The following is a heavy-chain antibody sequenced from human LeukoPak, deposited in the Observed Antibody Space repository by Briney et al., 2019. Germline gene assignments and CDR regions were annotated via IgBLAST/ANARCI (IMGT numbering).Heavy chain of an antibody. CDR1: GFTFSNYA. J-gene: IGHJ4*02. D-gene: IGHD3-10*01. CDR3: ASRSISGSYYNLPPDY. V-gene: IGHV3-23*01. CDR2: ISGSGGIT. Sequence: TGGSLRLSCAASGFTFSNYAMTWVRQAPGKGLEWVSGISGSGGITDYADSVKGRFTISRDNSKNTLYLQMNSLRSEDTAVYYCASRSISGSYYNLPPDYWGQGTLVTVSS.